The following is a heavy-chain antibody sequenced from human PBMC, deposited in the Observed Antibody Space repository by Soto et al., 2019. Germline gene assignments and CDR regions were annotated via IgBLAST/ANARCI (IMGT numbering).Heavy chain of an antibody. CDR1: GASIGSGSYS. V-gene: IGHV4-30-2*01. CDR2: LHRSGDT. CDR3: ARFPLWFGELDY. J-gene: IGHJ4*02. D-gene: IGHD3-10*01. Sequence: QLQLQESGSGLVRPSQTLSLTCTVSGASIGSGSYSWNWIRQPPGKGLGGIGFLHRSGDTYFNPSLRRRVSISVDRSNNQFSLKLISVTAADSAVYYCARFPLWFGELDYWGQGALVTVSS.